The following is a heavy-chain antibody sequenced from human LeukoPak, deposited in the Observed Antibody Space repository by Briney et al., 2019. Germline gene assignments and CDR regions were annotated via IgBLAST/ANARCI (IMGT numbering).Heavy chain of an antibody. J-gene: IGHJ3*02. CDR3: ARQKEGSVGDYYYDSSGYPLDAFDI. D-gene: IGHD3-22*01. CDR2: IYPGDSDT. Sequence: KPGESLKISCKGSGYSFTSYWIGWVRQMPGKGLEWMGIIYPGDSDTRYSPSFQGQVTISADKSISTAYLQWSSLKASDTAMYYCARQKEGSVGDYYYDSSGYPLDAFDIWGQGTMVTVSS. CDR1: GYSFTSYW. V-gene: IGHV5-51*01.